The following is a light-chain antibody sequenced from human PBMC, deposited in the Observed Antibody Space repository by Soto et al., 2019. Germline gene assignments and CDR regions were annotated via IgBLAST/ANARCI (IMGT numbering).Light chain of an antibody. J-gene: IGLJ1*01. CDR2: DVS. Sequence: QSALTQPASVSGSPGQAIAISCTGTSSDVGGYDYVSWYQQHPGKAPKFMIYDVSNRPSGVANRFSGSKSGNTVSLTLSGLQLQDEADYYCYSYTTSNTRQIVFGTGTKLTVL. CDR1: SSDVGGYDY. V-gene: IGLV2-14*01. CDR3: YSYTTSNTRQIV.